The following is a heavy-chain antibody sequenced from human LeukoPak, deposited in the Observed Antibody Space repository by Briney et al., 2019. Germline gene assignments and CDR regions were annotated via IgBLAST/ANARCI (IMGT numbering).Heavy chain of an antibody. Sequence: SETLSHTCAVYGGSFSSYYWSWIRQPPGKGLEWIGYIYYSGSTNYNPSLKSRVTISVDTSKNQFSLKLSSVTAADAAVYYCARVDGYSGYDYGFWFDPWGQGTLVTVSS. CDR1: GGSFSSYY. CDR2: IYYSGST. J-gene: IGHJ5*02. CDR3: ARVDGYSGYDYGFWFDP. V-gene: IGHV4-59*01. D-gene: IGHD5-12*01.